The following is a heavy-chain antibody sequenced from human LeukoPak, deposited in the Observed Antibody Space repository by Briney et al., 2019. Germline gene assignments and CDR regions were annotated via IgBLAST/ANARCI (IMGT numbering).Heavy chain of an antibody. CDR2: IQFHGASR. CDR1: GFTFSSFG. J-gene: IGHJ4*02. V-gene: IGHV3-30*02. Sequence: GGSLRLSCAASGFTFSSFGMHWVRQAPGKGLEWVAYIQFHGASRFYADSVKGRFTISRDNSKNTLYLQMNNLRPEDTAVYYCAKGPIQDYGHFYFDYWGQGALVTVSP. D-gene: IGHD4/OR15-4a*01. CDR3: AKGPIQDYGHFYFDY.